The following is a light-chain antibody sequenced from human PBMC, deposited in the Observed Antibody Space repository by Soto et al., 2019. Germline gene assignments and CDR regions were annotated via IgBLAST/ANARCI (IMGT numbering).Light chain of an antibody. V-gene: IGKV3-15*01. Sequence: EMVMTQSPATLSVSPGERVTLSCWASQSVSSNLAWYQQKPGQAPRLLMFGASTRATGIPVRFSGSGSGKEFTLTISSLQSEDFAVYYRQQYNNWPYAFGQGTKLVIK. CDR3: QQYNNWPYA. J-gene: IGKJ2*01. CDR2: GAS. CDR1: QSVSSN.